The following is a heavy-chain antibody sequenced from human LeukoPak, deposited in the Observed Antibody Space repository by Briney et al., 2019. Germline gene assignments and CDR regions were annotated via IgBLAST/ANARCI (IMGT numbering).Heavy chain of an antibody. D-gene: IGHD3-16*01. CDR2: INHSGGT. J-gene: IGHJ4*02. CDR1: GGSFSGYS. V-gene: IGHV4-34*01. CDR3: ARSAFGDYSFDY. Sequence: PSETLSLTCAVYGGSFSGYSWNWIRQPPVKGLEWIGEINHSGGTNYNPSLKSRVTISVDTSKKQFSLKLSSVTAADTAVYYCARSAFGDYSFDYWGQGTLVTVSS.